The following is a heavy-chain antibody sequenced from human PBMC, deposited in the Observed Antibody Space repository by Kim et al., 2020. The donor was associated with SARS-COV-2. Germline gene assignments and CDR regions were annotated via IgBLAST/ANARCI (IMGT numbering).Heavy chain of an antibody. V-gene: IGHV4-34*01. CDR2: INHSGST. D-gene: IGHD2-2*01. CDR1: GGSFSGYY. CDR3: ARVGGYCSSTSCSYPRRANYYYYGMDV. J-gene: IGHJ6*02. Sequence: SETLSLTCAVYGGSFSGYYWSWIRQPPGKGLEWIGEINHSGSTNYNPSLKSRVTISVDTSKNQFSLKLSSVTAADTAVYYCARVGGYCSSTSCSYPRRANYYYYGMDVWGQGTTVTVSS.